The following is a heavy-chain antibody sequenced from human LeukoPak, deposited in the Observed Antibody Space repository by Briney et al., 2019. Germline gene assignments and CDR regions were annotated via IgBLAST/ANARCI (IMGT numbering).Heavy chain of an antibody. V-gene: IGHV1-2*02. CDR1: GYTFTGYY. D-gene: IGHD6-6*01. CDR3: ATPKQLATPAGFDY. CDR2: INPNSGGT. J-gene: IGHJ4*02. Sequence: ASVKVSCKASGYTFTGYYMHWVRQAPGQGLEWMGWINPNSGGTNYAQKFQGRVTMTRDTSISTAYMELSSLRSEDTAVYYCATPKQLATPAGFDYWGQGTLVTVSS.